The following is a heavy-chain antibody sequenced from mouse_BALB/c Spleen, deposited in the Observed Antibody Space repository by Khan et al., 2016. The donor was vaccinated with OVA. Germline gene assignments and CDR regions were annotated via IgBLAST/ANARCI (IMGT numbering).Heavy chain of an antibody. CDR1: GYIFTSYW. CDR3: AREEALYYFDY. D-gene: IGHD3-2*02. V-gene: IGHV1S132*01. CDR2: IYPGTDNT. J-gene: IGHJ2*01. Sequence: VQLQQSGAELVRPGASVKLSCKTSGYIFTSYWIHWVKQRSGQGLEWIARIYPGTDNTYYNEKLKDKATLTADKSSSTAYMQLSRLKSADSAGYCCAREEALYYFDYWGQGTTLTVSS.